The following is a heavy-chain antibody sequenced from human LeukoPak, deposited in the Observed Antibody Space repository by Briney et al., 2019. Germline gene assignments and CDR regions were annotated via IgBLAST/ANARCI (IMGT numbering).Heavy chain of an antibody. V-gene: IGHV3-23*01. D-gene: IGHD4-17*01. J-gene: IGHJ4*02. CDR3: AKDLPPLDYGDSPLDY. CDR2: ISGSGGST. Sequence: GGSLRLSCAASGFTFSSYAMSWVRQAPGKGLEWVSAISGSGGSTYYADSVKGRFTISRDNSKNTLCLQMNSLRAEDTAVYYCAKDLPPLDYGDSPLDYWGQGTLVTVSS. CDR1: GFTFSSYA.